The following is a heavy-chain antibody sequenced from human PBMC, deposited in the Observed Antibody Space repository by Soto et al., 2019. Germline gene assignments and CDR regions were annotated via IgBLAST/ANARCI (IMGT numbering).Heavy chain of an antibody. V-gene: IGHV1-18*01. CDR1: GYTFTSYG. CDR2: ISAYNGNT. Sequence: GASVKVSCKASGYTFTSYGISWVRQAPGQGLEWMGWISAYNGNTNYAQKLQGRVTMTTDTSTSTAYMELRSLRPDDTAVYYCARDSPEVRFLEWLSQSADYYYGMDVRGQGTTVTV. D-gene: IGHD3-3*01. CDR3: ARDSPEVRFLEWLSQSADYYYGMDV. J-gene: IGHJ6*02.